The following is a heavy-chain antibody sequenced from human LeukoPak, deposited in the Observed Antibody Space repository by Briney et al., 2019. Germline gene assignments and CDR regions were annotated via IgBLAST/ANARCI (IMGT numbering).Heavy chain of an antibody. CDR2: MNPNSGNT. V-gene: IGHV1-8*01. Sequence: HGASVKVSCKASGYTFTSYDINWVRQATGQGLEWMGWMNPNSGNTGYAQKFQGRVTMTRNTSISTAYMELGSVTAADTAVYYCARGKDFLSLDTAIFYWGQGTLVTVSS. CDR3: ARGKDFLSLDTAIFY. CDR1: GYTFTSYD. D-gene: IGHD5-18*01. J-gene: IGHJ4*02.